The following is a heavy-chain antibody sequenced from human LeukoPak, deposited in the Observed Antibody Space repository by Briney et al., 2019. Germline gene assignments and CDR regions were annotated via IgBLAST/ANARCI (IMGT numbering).Heavy chain of an antibody. V-gene: IGHV3-7*01. CDR1: GFTFSSYW. CDR2: IKQDGSEK. CDR3: ARVRTYYYDSSGYQDY. J-gene: IGHJ4*02. Sequence: GGSLRLSCAASGFTFSSYWMSWVRQAPGKGLEWVANIKQDGSEKYYVDSVKGRFTISRDNAKNSLYLQMNSLRAEDTAVYYCARVRTYYYDSSGYQDYWGQGTLVTVSS. D-gene: IGHD3-22*01.